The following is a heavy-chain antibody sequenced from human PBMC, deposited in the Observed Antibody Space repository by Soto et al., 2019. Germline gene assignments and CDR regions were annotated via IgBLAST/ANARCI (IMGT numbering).Heavy chain of an antibody. CDR1: GGSISSGDHC. J-gene: IGHJ4*02. CDR2: IYYSGST. Sequence: PSETLSLTCTVSGGSISSGDHCWSWIRQPPGKGLEWIGYIYYSGSTYYNPSLKSRVTISVDTSKNQFSLKLSSVTAADTAVYYCARAPGYSSSWTFDYWGQGTLVTVSS. V-gene: IGHV4-30-4*01. D-gene: IGHD6-13*01. CDR3: ARAPGYSSSWTFDY.